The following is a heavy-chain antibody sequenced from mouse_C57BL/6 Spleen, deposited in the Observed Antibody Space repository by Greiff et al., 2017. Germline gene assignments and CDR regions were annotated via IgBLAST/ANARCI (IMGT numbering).Heavy chain of an antibody. Sequence: QVQLQQPGAELVMPGASVKLSCKAPGYTFTSYWMHWVKQRPGQGLEWIGEIDPSDSYTNYNQKFKGKSTLTGDKSSSTTYLQLSSLTSEDSAVYYCASSTTVYFFDNWGQGTTRTVSS. CDR1: GYTFTSYW. CDR3: ASSTTVYFFDN. D-gene: IGHD1-1*01. CDR2: IDPSDSYT. J-gene: IGHJ2*01. V-gene: IGHV1-69*01.